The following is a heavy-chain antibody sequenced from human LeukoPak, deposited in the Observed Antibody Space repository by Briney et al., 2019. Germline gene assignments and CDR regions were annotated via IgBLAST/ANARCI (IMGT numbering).Heavy chain of an antibody. CDR1: GGSISSSSYY. V-gene: IGHV4-39*07. D-gene: IGHD2-2*02. CDR2: IYYSGST. Sequence: SETLSLTCTVSGGSISSSSYYWGWIRQPPGKGLEWIGSIYYSGSTYYNPSLKSRVTISVDTSRNQFSLKLTSVTAADTAVYYCARPNHKDHCSSTGCYRYFDYWGQGNLVTVSS. CDR3: ARPNHKDHCSSTGCYRYFDY. J-gene: IGHJ4*02.